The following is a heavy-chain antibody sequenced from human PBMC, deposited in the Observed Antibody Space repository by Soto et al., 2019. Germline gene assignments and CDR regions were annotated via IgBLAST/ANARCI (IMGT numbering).Heavy chain of an antibody. V-gene: IGHV3-23*01. CDR3: AKDGGYYYDSSGYYYLDY. CDR2: ISGSGGST. Sequence: GGSLRLSCAASGFTFSSYAMSWVRQAPGKGLEWVSAISGSGGSTYYADSVKGRFTISRDNSKNTLYLQMNSLRAEDTAVYYCAKDGGYYYDSSGYYYLDYWGQGTLVTVSS. CDR1: GFTFSSYA. D-gene: IGHD3-22*01. J-gene: IGHJ4*02.